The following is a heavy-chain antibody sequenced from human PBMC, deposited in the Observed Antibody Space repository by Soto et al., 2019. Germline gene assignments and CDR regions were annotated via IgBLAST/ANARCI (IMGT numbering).Heavy chain of an antibody. J-gene: IGHJ4*02. CDR3: VSSFRGIFSFYY. CDR2: IYHDGRT. CDR1: SGSISSSYW. Sequence: QVQLQESGPGLVKPSGTLSLNCAVSSGSISSSYWWSWVRQPPGKGLEWIGEIYHDGRTSYTPSLKSRVTISVDKSKNQFSLKLSSVTAADTAVYYCVSSFRGIFSFYYWGQGTLVTVSS. D-gene: IGHD3-10*01. V-gene: IGHV4-4*02.